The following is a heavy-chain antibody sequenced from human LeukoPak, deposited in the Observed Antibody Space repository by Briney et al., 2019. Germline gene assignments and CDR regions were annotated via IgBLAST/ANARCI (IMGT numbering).Heavy chain of an antibody. CDR3: ARGPGGYNYGTRYFDY. J-gene: IGHJ4*02. CDR2: IIPILGIA. D-gene: IGHD5-24*01. V-gene: IGHV1-69*04. Sequence: SVKVSCKASGGTFSSYAISWVRQAPGQGLEWMGRIIPILGIANYAQKFQGRVTITADKSTSTAYMELSSLRSEDTAVYYCARGPGGYNYGTRYFDYWGQGTLVTVSS. CDR1: GGTFSSYA.